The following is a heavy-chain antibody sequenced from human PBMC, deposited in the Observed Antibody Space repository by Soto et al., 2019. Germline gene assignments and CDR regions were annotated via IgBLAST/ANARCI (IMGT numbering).Heavy chain of an antibody. Sequence: SLKVSCKASGYTFTSYDINWVRQATGQGLEWMGWMNPNSGNTGYAQKFQGRVTMTRNTSISTAYMELSSLRSEDTAVYYCARGRDIMVRGPYFYWGQGTLVTVSS. D-gene: IGHD3-10*01. CDR2: MNPNSGNT. V-gene: IGHV1-8*01. CDR1: GYTFTSYD. J-gene: IGHJ4*02. CDR3: ARGRDIMVRGPYFY.